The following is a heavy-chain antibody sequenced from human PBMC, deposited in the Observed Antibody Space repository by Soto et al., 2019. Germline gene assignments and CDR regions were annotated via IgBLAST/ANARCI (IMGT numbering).Heavy chain of an antibody. CDR1: GFTFSSYA. V-gene: IGHV3-23*01. J-gene: IGHJ3*02. CDR2: ISGSGGIT. Sequence: GGSLRLSCAASGFTFSSYAMSWVRQAPGKGLEWVSAISGSGGITYYADSVKGRFTISRDNSKNTLYLQMNSLRAEDTAVYYCGKGGYCTNGVCYDAFDIWGQGTMVTVSS. D-gene: IGHD2-8*01. CDR3: GKGGYCTNGVCYDAFDI.